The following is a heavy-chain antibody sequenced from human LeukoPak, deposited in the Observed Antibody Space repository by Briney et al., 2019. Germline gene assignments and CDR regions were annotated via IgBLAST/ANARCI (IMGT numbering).Heavy chain of an antibody. D-gene: IGHD4-17*01. CDR2: SYPGDSGT. J-gene: IGHJ4*02. CDR1: GYSFTSYW. V-gene: IGHV5-51*01. Sequence: GEALKISCKGSGYSFTSYWIGWVRQRPGKGLEWMGISYPGDSGTRYSPSFQGQVTISADKSISPAYLQWSSLKASDTAMYYCARWGGDYGDYELDYWGQGTLVTVSS. CDR3: ARWGGDYGDYELDY.